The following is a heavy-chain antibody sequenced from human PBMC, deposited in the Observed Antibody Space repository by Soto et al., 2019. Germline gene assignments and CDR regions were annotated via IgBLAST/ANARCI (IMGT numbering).Heavy chain of an antibody. D-gene: IGHD5-12*01. Sequence: GGSLRLSCAASGFTFSSYAMSWVRQAPGKSLEWVSAISGSGANTYYADSVKGRFTISRDNSKNTLYLQMNSLRAEDTALYYCAKGGGFDVTGYHYGMDVWGQGTTVTVSS. CDR2: ISGSGANT. J-gene: IGHJ6*02. V-gene: IGHV3-23*01. CDR1: GFTFSSYA. CDR3: AKGGGFDVTGYHYGMDV.